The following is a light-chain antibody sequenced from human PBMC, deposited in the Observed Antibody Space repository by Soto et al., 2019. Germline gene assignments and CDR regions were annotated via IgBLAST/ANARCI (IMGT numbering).Light chain of an antibody. CDR1: QGMRVD. CDR2: AAS. V-gene: IGKV1-6*01. CDR3: LQDYNYPFT. Sequence: AIQMTQSPSSLSASVGDTVTITCRASQGMRVDLGWYQQKPGKAPKLLIYAASTLQSGVPSRFSGSGPGTDFTLTISSLQPEDFATYYCLQDYNYPFTFGPRTKVDVK. J-gene: IGKJ3*01.